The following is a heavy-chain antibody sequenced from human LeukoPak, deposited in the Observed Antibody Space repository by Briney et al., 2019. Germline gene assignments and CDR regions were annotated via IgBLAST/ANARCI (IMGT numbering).Heavy chain of an antibody. CDR3: AREGLGYCTGNSCSAFDS. V-gene: IGHV1-18*01. CDR1: GYIFTSYG. J-gene: IGHJ4*02. CDR2: ISSYNGNT. Sequence: GASVKVPCKSSGYIFTSYGISWVRQAPGQGLEWMGWISSYNGNTNYAQKVQDRVTMTTDTSTSTVYMELRSLRSDDTAVYYCAREGLGYCTGNSCSAFDSCGQGTLVNVSS. D-gene: IGHD2-15*01.